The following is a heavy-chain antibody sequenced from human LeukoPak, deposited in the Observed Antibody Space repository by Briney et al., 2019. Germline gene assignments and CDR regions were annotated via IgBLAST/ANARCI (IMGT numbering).Heavy chain of an antibody. CDR1: GGSFIGFH. CDR3: ARQTGSGLFILP. Sequence: SETLSLTCAVYGGSFIGFHWNWIRQAPGKGLEWIGDINHSGSTSYNPSLTSRVTISVDPSKNQFSLKLTSVTAADTAVYYCARQTGSGLFILPGGQGTLVTVSS. D-gene: IGHD3/OR15-3a*01. CDR2: INHSGST. J-gene: IGHJ4*02. V-gene: IGHV4-34*01.